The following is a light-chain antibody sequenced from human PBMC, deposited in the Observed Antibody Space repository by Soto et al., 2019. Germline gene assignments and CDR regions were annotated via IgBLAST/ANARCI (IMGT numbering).Light chain of an antibody. Sequence: EIVLTQSPATLSVSPGERATLSCRTSQSVASNFAWYQQKPGQAPRLLVYGAFIRAPGFPVRFSGSGSGSEFTTTISSLQYEDGATSYCQQYDKWPYTFGQGTNLEIK. CDR3: QQYDKWPYT. CDR1: QSVASN. V-gene: IGKV3-15*01. J-gene: IGKJ2*01. CDR2: GAF.